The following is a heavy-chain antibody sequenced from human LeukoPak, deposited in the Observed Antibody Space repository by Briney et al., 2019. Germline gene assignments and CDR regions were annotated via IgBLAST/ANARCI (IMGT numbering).Heavy chain of an antibody. V-gene: IGHV4-38-2*02. CDR1: GYSISSGYY. J-gene: IGHJ4*02. D-gene: IGHD4-11*01. CDR2: IYHSGST. CDR3: ARRDYSSGGFDY. Sequence: SETLSLTCTVSGYSISSGYYWGWIRQPPGKGLEWIGSIYHSGSTYYNPSLKSRVTISVDTSKNQFSLKLSSVTAADTAVYYCARRDYSSGGFDYWGQGTLVTVSS.